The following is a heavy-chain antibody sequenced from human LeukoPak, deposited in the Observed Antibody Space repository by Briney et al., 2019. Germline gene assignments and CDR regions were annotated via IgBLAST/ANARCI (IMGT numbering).Heavy chain of an antibody. CDR1: GYTFTGFY. V-gene: IGHV1-2*02. Sequence: ASVKASCKASGYTFTGFYMHWVRQAPGQGLEWMGWINPNSGVTKYAQMFQGRITMTRDTSISTAYMELSRLRSDDTAVYYCARGESITVAVPDYWGQGTLVTVSS. D-gene: IGHD2-15*01. J-gene: IGHJ4*02. CDR3: ARGESITVAVPDY. CDR2: INPNSGVT.